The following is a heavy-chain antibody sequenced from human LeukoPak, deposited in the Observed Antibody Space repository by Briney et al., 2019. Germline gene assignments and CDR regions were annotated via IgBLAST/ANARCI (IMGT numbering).Heavy chain of an antibody. D-gene: IGHD3-16*01. J-gene: IGHJ4*02. CDR3: ARRAGAYTHPYDY. V-gene: IGHV3-53*01. CDR2: IYSAGST. Sequence: PGGSLRLSCAASGFTFSSYAMHWVRQAPGKGLEWVSFIYSAGSTHYSDSVKGRFTISIDNSKNTLYLQMNSLRAEDTAVYYCARRAGAYTHPYDYWGQGTLVTVS. CDR1: GFTFSSYA.